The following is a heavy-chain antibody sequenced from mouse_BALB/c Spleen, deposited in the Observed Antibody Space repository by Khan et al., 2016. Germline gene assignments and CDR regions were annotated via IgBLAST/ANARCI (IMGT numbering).Heavy chain of an antibody. Sequence: QVQLKESGAELMKPGASVKISCKATGYTFSNYWIEWVKQRPGHGLEWIGDILPGNANSNYNENLKGKATLTADTSSNRAYMQLSSLTSEDSAVYYCARAWYSMDYWGQGTSVTVSS. CDR2: ILPGNANS. V-gene: IGHV1-9*01. CDR3: ARAWYSMDY. J-gene: IGHJ4*01. CDR1: GYTFSNYW.